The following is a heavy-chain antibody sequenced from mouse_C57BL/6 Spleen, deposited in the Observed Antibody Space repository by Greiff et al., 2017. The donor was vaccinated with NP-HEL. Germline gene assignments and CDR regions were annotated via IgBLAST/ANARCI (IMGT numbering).Heavy chain of an antibody. V-gene: IGHV3-6*01. D-gene: IGHD1-1*01. CDR1: GYSITSGYY. J-gene: IGHJ3*01. CDR3: AREDYYYGSRRFAY. CDR2: ISYDGSN. Sequence: DVKLQESGPGLVKPSQSLSLTCSVTGYSITSGYYWNWIRQFPGNKLEWMGYISYDGSNNYNPSLKNRISITRDTSKNQFFLKLNSVTTEDTATYYCAREDYYYGSRRFAYWGQGTLVTVSA.